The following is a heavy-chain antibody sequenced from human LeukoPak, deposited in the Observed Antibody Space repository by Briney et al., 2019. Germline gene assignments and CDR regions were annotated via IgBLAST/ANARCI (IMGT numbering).Heavy chain of an antibody. Sequence: ASVKVSCKASGGTFSSYAISWVRQAPGQGLEWMGGIIPIFGTANYAQKFQGRVTITADESTSTAYMELSSLRSEDTAVYYCARVGGGRYDFWSGYFDYWGQGTLVTASS. V-gene: IGHV1-69*13. CDR3: ARVGGGRYDFWSGYFDY. CDR2: IIPIFGTA. J-gene: IGHJ4*02. CDR1: GGTFSSYA. D-gene: IGHD3-3*01.